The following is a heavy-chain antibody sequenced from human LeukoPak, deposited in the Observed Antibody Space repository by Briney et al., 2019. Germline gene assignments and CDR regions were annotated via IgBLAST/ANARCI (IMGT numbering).Heavy chain of an antibody. J-gene: IGHJ4*02. CDR3: ARAGGVIPAAVTFDE. CDR1: GFTVSSNY. Sequence: GGSLRLSCAASGFTVSSNYMSWVRQAPGKGLEWVSVIYSGGSTYYADSVKGRFTISRDNSKNTLYLQMNSLRAEDTAVYYCARAGGVIPAAVTFDEGGQEPLVPFS. V-gene: IGHV3-53*01. CDR2: IYSGGST. D-gene: IGHD6-13*01.